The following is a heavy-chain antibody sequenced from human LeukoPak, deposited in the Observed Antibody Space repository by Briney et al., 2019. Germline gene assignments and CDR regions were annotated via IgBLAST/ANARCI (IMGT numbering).Heavy chain of an antibody. D-gene: IGHD1-26*01. J-gene: IGHJ5*02. V-gene: IGHV1-2*06. CDR1: GYSFTDYY. CDR2: ISPNSGGA. Sequence: ASVKVSCKTSGYSFTDYYLHWVRQAPGQGLGWMGRISPNSGGANLAQKFQGRVTMTRDTSITTAYMELSGLTSDDTAVYFCARGGRGADNWFDPWGQGTLVTVSS. CDR3: ARGGRGADNWFDP.